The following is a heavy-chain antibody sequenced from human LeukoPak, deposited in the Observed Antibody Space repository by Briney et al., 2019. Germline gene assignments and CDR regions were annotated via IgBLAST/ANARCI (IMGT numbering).Heavy chain of an antibody. V-gene: IGHV1-69*06. CDR3: ARDPPGRPYSSSSYG. CDR1: GGTFSSYA. D-gene: IGHD6-6*01. Sequence: ASVKVSCKASGGTFSSYAISWVRQAPGQGLEWMGGIIPMFGTANYAQKFQGRVTITADKSTSTAYMEQSSLRSEDTAVYYCARDPPGRPYSSSSYGWGQGTLVTVSS. CDR2: IIPMFGTA. J-gene: IGHJ4*02.